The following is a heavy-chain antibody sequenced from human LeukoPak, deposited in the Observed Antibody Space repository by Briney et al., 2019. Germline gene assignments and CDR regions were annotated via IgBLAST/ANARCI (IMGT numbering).Heavy chain of an antibody. D-gene: IGHD3-10*01. CDR2: IIPIFGTA. CDR3: AREGGSGSYFWFDP. Sequence: ASVKVSCKASGGTFSSYAISWVRQAPGQGLEWMGGIIPIFGTANYAQKFQGRATITADKSASTAYMELSSLRSEDTAVYYCAREGGSGSYFWFDPWGQGTLVTVSS. CDR1: GGTFSSYA. J-gene: IGHJ5*02. V-gene: IGHV1-69*06.